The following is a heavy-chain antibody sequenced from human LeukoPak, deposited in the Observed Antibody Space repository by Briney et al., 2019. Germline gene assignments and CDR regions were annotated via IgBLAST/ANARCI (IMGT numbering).Heavy chain of an antibody. J-gene: IGHJ4*02. Sequence: GGSLRLSCAASGFTFGSYGMHWVRQAPGKGLEWVAFIRYDGSEKYYADSVKGRFSFSRDNSKNTLYLQMSSLRAEDTAVYYCAKGHDYELDYWGQGTLVTVSS. CDR2: IRYDGSEK. CDR3: AKGHDYELDY. V-gene: IGHV3-30*02. D-gene: IGHD3-22*01. CDR1: GFTFGSYG.